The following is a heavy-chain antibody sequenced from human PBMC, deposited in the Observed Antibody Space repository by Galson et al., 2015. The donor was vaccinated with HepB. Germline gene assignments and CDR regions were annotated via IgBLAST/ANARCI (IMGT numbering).Heavy chain of an antibody. CDR3: ARDGGRNRNQYGMDV. V-gene: IGHV1-2*04. D-gene: IGHD4-23*01. Sequence: QSGAEVKKPGESLKISCKASGYTFTGYYMHWVRQAPGQGLEWMGWINPNSGGTNYAQKFQGWVTMTRDTSISTAYMELSRLRSDDTAVYYCARDGGRNRNQYGMDVWGQGTLVTVSS. CDR2: INPNSGGT. J-gene: IGHJ6*02. CDR1: GYTFTGYY.